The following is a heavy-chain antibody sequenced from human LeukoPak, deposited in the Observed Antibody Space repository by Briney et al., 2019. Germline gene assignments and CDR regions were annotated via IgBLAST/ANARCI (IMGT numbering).Heavy chain of an antibody. V-gene: IGHV4-34*01. J-gene: IGHJ3*02. D-gene: IGHD2-2*01. CDR1: GGSFSGYY. Sequence: PSETLSLTCAVYGGSFSGYYWSWIRQPPGKGLEWIGEINHSGSTNYNPSLKSRVTISVDTSKNQFSLKLSSVTAADTAVYYCASSSHAFDIWGQGTLVTVSS. CDR2: INHSGST. CDR3: ASSSHAFDI.